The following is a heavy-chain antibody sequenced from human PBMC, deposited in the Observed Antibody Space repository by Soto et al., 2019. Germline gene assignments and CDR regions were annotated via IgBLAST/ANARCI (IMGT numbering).Heavy chain of an antibody. Sequence: SETLSLTCAVYGGSFSGYYWSWIRQPPGKGLEWIGEINHSGSTNYNPSLKSRVTISVDTSKNQFSLKLSSVTAADTAVYYCARGFHDAFDIWGQGTMVTVSS. CDR2: INHSGST. V-gene: IGHV4-34*01. CDR3: ARGFHDAFDI. CDR1: GGSFSGYY. J-gene: IGHJ3*02.